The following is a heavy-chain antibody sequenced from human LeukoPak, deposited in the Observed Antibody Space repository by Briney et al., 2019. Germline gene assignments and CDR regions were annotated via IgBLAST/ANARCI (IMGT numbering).Heavy chain of an antibody. V-gene: IGHV1-69*05. Sequence: AVKVSCKASGGTFSNYAITWVRQAPGQGLKWMGGIIPIFETANYAQKFQGRVTITTDESTSTAYMELSSLRSEDTAVYYCARAKYSSSWYGYYYYYMDVWGKGTTVTVSS. CDR3: ARAKYSSSWYGYYYYYMDV. CDR1: GGTFSNYA. CDR2: IIPIFETA. J-gene: IGHJ6*03. D-gene: IGHD6-13*01.